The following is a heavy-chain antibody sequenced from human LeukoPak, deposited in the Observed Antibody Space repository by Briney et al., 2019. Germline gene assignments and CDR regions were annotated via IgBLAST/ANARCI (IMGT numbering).Heavy chain of an antibody. V-gene: IGHV3-21*01. Sequence: GGSLRLSCAASGFTFSSYDMNWVRQAPGKGLEWVSSISTSSSYIYSADSVKGRFTISRDNAKNSLYLQMNSLRAEDTAVYYCVRDTFSPDAFDIWGQGTMVTVSS. CDR1: GFTFSSYD. CDR2: ISTSSSYI. J-gene: IGHJ3*02. CDR3: VRDTFSPDAFDI. D-gene: IGHD3-16*01.